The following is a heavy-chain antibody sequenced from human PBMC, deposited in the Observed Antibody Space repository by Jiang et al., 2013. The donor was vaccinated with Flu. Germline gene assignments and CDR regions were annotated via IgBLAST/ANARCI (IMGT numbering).Heavy chain of an antibody. CDR1: GYTFTSYY. D-gene: IGHD3-16*02. CDR2: INPSGGST. Sequence: GAEVKKPGASVKVSCKASGYTFTSYYMHWVRQAPGQGLEWMGIINPSGGSTSYAQKFQGRVTMTRDTSTSTVYMELSSLRSEDTAVYYCAREGVIRSGWDAFDIWGQGTMVTVSS. CDR3: AREGVIRSGWDAFDI. J-gene: IGHJ3*02. V-gene: IGHV1-46*01.